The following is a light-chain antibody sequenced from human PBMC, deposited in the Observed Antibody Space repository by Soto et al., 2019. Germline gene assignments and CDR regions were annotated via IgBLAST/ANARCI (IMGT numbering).Light chain of an antibody. CDR2: RNN. V-gene: IGLV1-47*01. Sequence: HSVLTEPPSASGTPGQRVTISCSGSSSNIGSNYVYWYQQLPGTAPKLLIYRNNQRPSGVPDRFSGSKSGTSASLAISGLRSEDEADYYCAAWDDSLSGSWVFGGGTKLTVL. CDR3: AAWDDSLSGSWV. J-gene: IGLJ3*02. CDR1: SSNIGSNY.